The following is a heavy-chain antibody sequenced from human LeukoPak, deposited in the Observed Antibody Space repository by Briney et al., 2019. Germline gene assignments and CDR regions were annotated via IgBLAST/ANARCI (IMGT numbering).Heavy chain of an antibody. CDR1: GFTFRSYA. Sequence: GESLRLSCAASGFTFRSYAMHWVRQTPGKGLEWVAVISYDGTNENYADSVKGQFTISRDNSKNMLYVQMNSLRAEDTALYFCARCKMVISDHDAFEIWGQGTMVTVSS. CDR3: ARCKMVISDHDAFEI. V-gene: IGHV3-30*01. CDR2: ISYDGTNE. D-gene: IGHD3-22*01. J-gene: IGHJ3*02.